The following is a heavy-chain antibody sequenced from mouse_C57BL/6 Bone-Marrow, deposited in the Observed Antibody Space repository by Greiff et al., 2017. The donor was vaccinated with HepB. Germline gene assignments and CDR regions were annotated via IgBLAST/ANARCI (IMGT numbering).Heavy chain of an antibody. D-gene: IGHD2-4*01. Sequence: VQLQQPGAELVKPGASVKLSCKASGYTFTSYWMHWVKQRPGQGLEWIGMIHPNSGSTNYNEKFKSKATLTVDKSSSTAYMQLSSLTSEDSAVYYCARFDYDGVPFYYYAMDYWGQGTSVTVSS. J-gene: IGHJ4*01. V-gene: IGHV1-64*01. CDR3: ARFDYDGVPFYYYAMDY. CDR1: GYTFTSYW. CDR2: IHPNSGST.